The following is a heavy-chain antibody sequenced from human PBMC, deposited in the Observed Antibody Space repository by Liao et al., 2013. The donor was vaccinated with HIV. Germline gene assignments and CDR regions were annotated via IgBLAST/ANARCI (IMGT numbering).Heavy chain of an antibody. CDR2: IYTSGRT. CDR3: ARGDSSSWLNWFDP. J-gene: IGHJ5*02. Sequence: QVQLQESGPGLVKPSETLSLTCTVSGGSISSYDWSWIRQPAGKGLEWIGRIYTSGRTNYNPSLRGRVTISVDTSKNQFSLNLRSVTASDTAVYYCARGDSSSWLNWFDPWGQGTLVTVSS. D-gene: IGHD6-13*01. V-gene: IGHV4-4*07. CDR1: GGSISSYD.